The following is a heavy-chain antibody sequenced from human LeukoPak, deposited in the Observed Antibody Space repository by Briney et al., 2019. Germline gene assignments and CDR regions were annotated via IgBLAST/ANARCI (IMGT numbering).Heavy chain of an antibody. Sequence: GGSLRLSCAASGFTFSSYWMHWVRQAPGKGLEWVANIKQDGSEKYYVDSVKGRFTISRDNAKNSLYLQMNSLRAEDTAVYYCARPTTVTTISADAFDIWGQGTTVTVSS. D-gene: IGHD4-17*01. V-gene: IGHV3-7*01. CDR1: GFTFSSYW. CDR2: IKQDGSEK. J-gene: IGHJ3*02. CDR3: ARPTTVTTISADAFDI.